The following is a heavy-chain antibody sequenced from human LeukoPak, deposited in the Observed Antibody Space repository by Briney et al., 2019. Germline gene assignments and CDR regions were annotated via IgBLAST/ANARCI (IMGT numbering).Heavy chain of an antibody. CDR3: ARRLGRKFGERFYYYHYMDV. CDR1: GYSISSGYF. J-gene: IGHJ6*03. D-gene: IGHD3-10*01. V-gene: IGHV4-38-2*02. CDR2: IYHSGST. Sequence: PSETLSLTCTVSGYSISSGYFWGWIRQPPGKGLEWIGTIYHSGSTKYNPSLKSRVTISVDTSKNQFSLKLSSVTAADTAVYYCARRLGRKFGERFYYYHYMDVWGKGTTVTISS.